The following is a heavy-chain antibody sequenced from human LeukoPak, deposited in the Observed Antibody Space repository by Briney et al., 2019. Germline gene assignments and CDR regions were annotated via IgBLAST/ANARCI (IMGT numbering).Heavy chain of an antibody. J-gene: IGHJ4*02. CDR2: IRSKAYGGTT. CDR3: TRGGPPGYEKIDY. V-gene: IGHV3-49*04. CDR1: GFTFGDYA. D-gene: IGHD2-2*03. Sequence: PGGSLRLSCTASGFTFGDYAMSWVRQAPGKGLEWVGFIRSKAYGGTTEYAASVKGRFTISRDDSKSIAYLQMNSLKTEDTAVYYCTRGGPPGYEKIDYWGQGTLVTVSS.